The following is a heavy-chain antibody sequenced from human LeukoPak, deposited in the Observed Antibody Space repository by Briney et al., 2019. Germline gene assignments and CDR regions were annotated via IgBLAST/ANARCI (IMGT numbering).Heavy chain of an antibody. D-gene: IGHD4-17*01. CDR3: ARGVGTTVTTYGYFHY. J-gene: IGHJ1*01. V-gene: IGHV1-8*03. CDR1: GYTFGTFD. Sequence: GGSVSVSCKASGYTFGTFDIHGGRQAPGQGVERRGWMNPKSGNAVYTQKLKGRLTINRKKSIRTAYLELSSLRSEDTAVYYCARGVGTTVTTYGYFHYWGQGTPVTVSS. CDR2: MNPKSGNA.